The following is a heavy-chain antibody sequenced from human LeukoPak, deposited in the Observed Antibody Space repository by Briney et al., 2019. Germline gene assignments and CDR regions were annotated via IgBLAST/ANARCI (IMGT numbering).Heavy chain of an antibody. CDR2: IYPGDSDT. Sequence: GESLKISCKGSGDSFTSYWIGWVRQMPGKGLEWMGIIYPGDSDTRYSPSFQGQATISADKSISTAYLQRSSLKASDTAMYYCASHYYDSSGYFDYWGQGTLVTVSS. CDR1: GDSFTSYW. V-gene: IGHV5-51*01. CDR3: ASHYYDSSGYFDY. J-gene: IGHJ4*02. D-gene: IGHD3-22*01.